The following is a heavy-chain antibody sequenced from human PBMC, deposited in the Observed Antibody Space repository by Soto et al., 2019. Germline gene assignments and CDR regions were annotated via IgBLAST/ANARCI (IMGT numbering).Heavy chain of an antibody. CDR1: GFTFISSF. J-gene: IGHJ4*02. D-gene: IGHD6-19*01. CDR2: INQDGDGT. CDR3: GSYFRGSGRYFFDY. Sequence: EVQLVQSGGGLVQPGGSLRLSCVASGFTFISSFMGWVRQAPGKGLEWVANINQDGDGTYYVDSVKGRFTISRDNAKNSLYLQMNSLRGDDTAVYYCGSYFRGSGRYFFDYWGQGTLVTVSS. V-gene: IGHV3-7*03.